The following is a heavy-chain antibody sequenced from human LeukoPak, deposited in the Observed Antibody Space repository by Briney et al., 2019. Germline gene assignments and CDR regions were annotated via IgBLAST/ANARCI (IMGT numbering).Heavy chain of an antibody. Sequence: SETLSLTCTVSGGSISSYYWSWIRQPPGKGLEWIGYIYYSGSTNYNPSLKSRVTISVDTSKNQFSLKLSSVTAADTAVYYCARDQAGPYSSGWHYLDYWGQGTLVTVSS. V-gene: IGHV4-59*01. CDR3: ARDQAGPYSSGWHYLDY. CDR1: GGSISSYY. D-gene: IGHD6-19*01. J-gene: IGHJ4*02. CDR2: IYYSGST.